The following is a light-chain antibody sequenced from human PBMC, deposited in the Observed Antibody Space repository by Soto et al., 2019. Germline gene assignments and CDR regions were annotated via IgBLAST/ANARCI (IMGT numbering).Light chain of an antibody. Sequence: VVLRFRATLSVSPGERATLSCRASQSVTTNLAWYQQKPGQAPRLLIYGAYIRATGIPARFSGSGSGTEFTLTISSLQSEDFAVYFCQQYKAWPPITFGQGTRLEI. CDR1: QSVTTN. V-gene: IGKV3-15*01. CDR3: QQYKAWPPIT. J-gene: IGKJ5*01. CDR2: GAY.